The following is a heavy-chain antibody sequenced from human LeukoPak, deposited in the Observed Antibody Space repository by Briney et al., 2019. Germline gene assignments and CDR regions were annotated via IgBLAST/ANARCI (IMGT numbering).Heavy chain of an antibody. CDR2: ISAYNGNT. V-gene: IGHV1-18*01. CDR1: GGTLSSYA. Sequence: GSSVKVSCKASGGTLSSYAISWVRQAPGQGLEWMGWISAYNGNTNYAQKLQGRVTMTTDTSTSTAYMELRSLRSDDTAVYYCARVRCSQAGHDSSGYYCDDAFDIWGQGTMVTVSS. CDR3: ARVRCSQAGHDSSGYYCDDAFDI. J-gene: IGHJ3*02. D-gene: IGHD3-22*01.